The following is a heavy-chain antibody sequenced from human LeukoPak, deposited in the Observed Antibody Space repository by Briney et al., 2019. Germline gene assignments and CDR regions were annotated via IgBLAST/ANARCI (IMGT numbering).Heavy chain of an antibody. J-gene: IGHJ5*02. V-gene: IGHV4-59*01. CDR2: IYYTGST. D-gene: IGHD6-13*01. CDR3: ASSSWYGNWFDP. CDR1: GGSISSSY. Sequence: SETLSLTCTVSGGSISSSYWSWIRQPPGKGLEWIGYIYYTGSTNYNPSRKSRVTISVDTSKNQFSLELNSVTAADTAVYYCASSSWYGNWFDPWGQGTLVTVSS.